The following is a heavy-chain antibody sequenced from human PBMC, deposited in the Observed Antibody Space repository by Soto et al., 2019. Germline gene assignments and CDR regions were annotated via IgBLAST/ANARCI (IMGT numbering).Heavy chain of an antibody. D-gene: IGHD6-6*01. Sequence: EVQLVESGGGLVKPGGSLRLSCAVSGFTFSAYTMSWVHQPPGKGLEWVATISSISTYIKYADSVKGRFTISRDNARNSLYLQMDSLRVEDTAVYYCARVHIAARDYWGQGTLVTVSS. CDR1: GFTFSAYT. J-gene: IGHJ4*02. V-gene: IGHV3-21*01. CDR2: ISSISTYI. CDR3: ARVHIAARDY.